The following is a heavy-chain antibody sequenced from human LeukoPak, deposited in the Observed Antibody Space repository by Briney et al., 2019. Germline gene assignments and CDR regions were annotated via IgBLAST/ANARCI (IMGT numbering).Heavy chain of an antibody. D-gene: IGHD3-10*01. V-gene: IGHV3-7*01. J-gene: IGHJ4*02. CDR2: IKQDGSEK. Sequence: SGGSLRLSCAASGFTFSSYWMSWVRQAPGKGLEWVANIKQDGSEKYYVDPVKGRFTISRDNAKNSLYLQMNSLRAEDTAVYYCARDYYYGSGSFPLYWGQGTLVTVSS. CDR1: GFTFSSYW. CDR3: ARDYYYGSGSFPLY.